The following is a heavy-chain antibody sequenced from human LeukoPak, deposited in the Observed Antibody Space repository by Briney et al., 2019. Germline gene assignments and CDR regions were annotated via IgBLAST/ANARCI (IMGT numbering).Heavy chain of an antibody. CDR2: IRHDESNK. J-gene: IGHJ4*02. CDR1: GFVFSKNG. CDR3: AKYRFGDFDYYPDLDY. D-gene: IGHD3-10*01. Sequence: GGSLRLSCATSGFVFSKNGMHWVRQAPGKGLEWVAFIRHDESNKYYADSVKGRFTISRDNSKNTLSLQMNSLRPDDTAVYYCAKYRFGDFDYYPDLDYWGQGTLVTVSS. V-gene: IGHV3-30*02.